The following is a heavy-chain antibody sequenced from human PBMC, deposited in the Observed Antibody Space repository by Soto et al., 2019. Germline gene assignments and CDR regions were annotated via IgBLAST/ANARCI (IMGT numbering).Heavy chain of an antibody. D-gene: IGHD6-19*01. Sequence: EVHLLESGGGLVQPGGSLRLSCAASGFTFSRFAMSWVRQAPGKGLEWVSAIGSRGDSTYYADSVKGRFTISRDNSKNTLYLQMNSLRAEDTAVYYCAKDLIYGYNSGRPFDSWGQGTLVTVSS. V-gene: IGHV3-23*01. CDR1: GFTFSRFA. J-gene: IGHJ4*02. CDR3: AKDLIYGYNSGRPFDS. CDR2: IGSRGDST.